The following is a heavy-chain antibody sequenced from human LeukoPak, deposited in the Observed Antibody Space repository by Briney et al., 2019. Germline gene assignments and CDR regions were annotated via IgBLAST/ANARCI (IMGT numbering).Heavy chain of an antibody. Sequence: GASVKVSCKASGYTFTSYGISWVRQAPGQGLEWMGWISAYNGNTNYAQKLQGRVTMTTDTSTSTAYMELRSLRSEDTAVYYCASMYSSTYYYYYGMGVWGQGTTVTVSS. V-gene: IGHV1-18*01. J-gene: IGHJ6*02. D-gene: IGHD6-19*01. CDR1: GYTFTSYG. CDR2: ISAYNGNT. CDR3: ASMYSSTYYYYYGMGV.